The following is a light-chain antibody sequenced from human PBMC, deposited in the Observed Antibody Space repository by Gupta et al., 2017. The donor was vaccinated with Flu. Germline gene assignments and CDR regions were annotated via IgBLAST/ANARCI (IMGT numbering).Light chain of an antibody. CDR2: AAS. CDR3: QQSDRTPYT. V-gene: IGKV1-39*01. CDR1: QTISKY. J-gene: IGKJ2*01. Sequence: GDSVTITCRASQTISKYLNWYQKKAGTAPKLLIFAASTLQRGVPSRFRGDGAGRDFTLTINSLRPEDFATYYCQQSDRTPYTFGQGTKVDI.